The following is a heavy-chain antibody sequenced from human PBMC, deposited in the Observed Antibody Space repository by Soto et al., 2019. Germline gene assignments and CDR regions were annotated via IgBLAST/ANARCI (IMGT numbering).Heavy chain of an antibody. CDR2: ISYDGSNK. CDR3: AKDLYVTPLLWFGELLIVAGGMDV. CDR1: GFTFSSYG. D-gene: IGHD3-10*01. J-gene: IGHJ6*02. V-gene: IGHV3-30*18. Sequence: PGGSLRLSCAASGFTFSSYGMHWVRQAPGKGLEWVAVISYDGSNKYYADSVKGRFTISRDNSKNTLYLQMNSLRAEDTAVYYCAKDLYVTPLLWFGELLIVAGGMDVWGQGTTVTVSS.